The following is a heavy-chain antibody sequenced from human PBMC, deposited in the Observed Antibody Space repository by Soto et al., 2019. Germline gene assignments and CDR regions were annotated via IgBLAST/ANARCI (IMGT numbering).Heavy chain of an antibody. CDR1: GYTFTSYA. J-gene: IGHJ4*02. Sequence: QVQLVQSGAEVKKPGASVKVSCKASGYTFTSYAMHWVRQAPGQRLEWMGWINAGNGNTKYSQKFQGRVTITRDTSASTAYMELSSLRSEDTAVYYCARGDSSGYAPDYWGQGTLVTVSS. CDR2: INAGNGNT. V-gene: IGHV1-3*01. D-gene: IGHD3-22*01. CDR3: ARGDSSGYAPDY.